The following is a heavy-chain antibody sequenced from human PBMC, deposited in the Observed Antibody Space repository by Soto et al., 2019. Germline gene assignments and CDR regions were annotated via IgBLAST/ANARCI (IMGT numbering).Heavy chain of an antibody. D-gene: IGHD6-19*01. V-gene: IGHV1-2*02. CDR2: INPNSGGT. CDR1: GYTFTGYY. Sequence: GASVKVSCKASGYTFTGYYMHWVRQAPGQGLDWMGWINPNSGGTNYAQKFQGRVTMTRDTSISTAYMELSRLRSDDTAVYYCAIDSLRYRSGWYEAYYYYYGMDVWGQGTTVTVSS. J-gene: IGHJ6*02. CDR3: AIDSLRYRSGWYEAYYYYYGMDV.